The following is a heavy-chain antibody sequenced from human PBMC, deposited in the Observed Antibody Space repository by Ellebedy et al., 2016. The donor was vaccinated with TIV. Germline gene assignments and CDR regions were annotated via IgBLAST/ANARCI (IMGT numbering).Heavy chain of an antibody. CDR1: GFTFSSYA. CDR3: AKDYYGSGSYYRLVDY. V-gene: IGHV3-23*01. CDR2: ISGSGGST. D-gene: IGHD3-10*01. J-gene: IGHJ4*02. Sequence: GESLKISXAASGFTFSSYAMSWVRQAPGKGLEWVSAISGSGGSTYYADSVKGRFTISRDNSKNTLYLQMNSLRAEDTAVYYCAKDYYGSGSYYRLVDYWGQGTLVTVSS.